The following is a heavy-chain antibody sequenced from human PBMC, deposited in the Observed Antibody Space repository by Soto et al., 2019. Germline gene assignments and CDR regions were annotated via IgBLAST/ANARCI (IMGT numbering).Heavy chain of an antibody. J-gene: IGHJ6*01. CDR2: LDQSGGT. Sequence: SETMSLTCAVVGDSLRGQSWNWIRQSPGKGLEWIGELDQSGGTNYNPSLKSRAIISDDTSKNQFSLTLTSVTAADTAVYYWAGEGSYGWSGESLGVWGQGTTVTVSS. D-gene: IGHD6-19*01. V-gene: IGHV4-34*01. CDR3: AGEGSYGWSGESLGV. CDR1: GDSLRGQS.